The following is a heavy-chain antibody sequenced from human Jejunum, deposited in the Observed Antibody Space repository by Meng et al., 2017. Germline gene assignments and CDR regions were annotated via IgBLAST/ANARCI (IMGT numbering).Heavy chain of an antibody. D-gene: IGHD4-11*01. V-gene: IGHV4-34*01. CDR2: INDSGST. Sequence: QVKLQQWGAGLLKHSAPLSPTCAVYGGSIRDYYWTWIRQPPGKGLEWIGEINDSGSTNYNPSLKSRVTISVDTSKRQFYLRVSSVTAANTAVYYCARGNEYSNYGADFWGQGTLVTVSS. CDR3: ARGNEYSNYGADF. J-gene: IGHJ4*02. CDR1: GGSIRDYY.